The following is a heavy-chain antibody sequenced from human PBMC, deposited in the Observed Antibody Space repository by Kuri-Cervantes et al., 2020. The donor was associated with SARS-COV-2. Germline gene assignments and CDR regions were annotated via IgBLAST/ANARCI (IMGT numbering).Heavy chain of an antibody. V-gene: IGHV4-34*01. Sequence: SQTLSLTCAVYGGSFSGYYWSWIRQPPGKGLEWIGEINHSGSTNYNPSLKSRVTISVDTSKNQFSLKLSSVTAADTAMYYCARNHDWPLPYDTFDIWGQGTMVTVSS. CDR3: ARNHDWPLPYDTFDI. CDR1: GGSFSGYY. CDR2: INHSGST. D-gene: IGHD3-9*01. J-gene: IGHJ3*02.